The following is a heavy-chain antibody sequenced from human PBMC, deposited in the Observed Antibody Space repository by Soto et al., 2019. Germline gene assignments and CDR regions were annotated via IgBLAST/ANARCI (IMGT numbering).Heavy chain of an antibody. D-gene: IGHD3-10*01. V-gene: IGHV5-51*01. CDR3: SRTYCYISGKFSNMVV. CDR1: GYSFTSYW. J-gene: IGHJ6*02. Sequence: PGESLKISCEGSGYSFTSYWIGLVRQMPGKGLEWMCIIYPSDSDTIHSPSFQGQVTMSADKSIITAYLQWNSLKASYTSIYYCSRTYCYISGKFSNMVVWGQGTTVTVSS. CDR2: IYPSDSDT.